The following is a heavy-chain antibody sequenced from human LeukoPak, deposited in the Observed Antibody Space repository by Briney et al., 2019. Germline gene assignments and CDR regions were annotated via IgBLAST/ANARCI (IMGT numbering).Heavy chain of an antibody. CDR2: INPNSGGT. CDR1: GYTFTGYY. CDR3: ARDLGRVSEGSFGTAEQQLVRFDP. J-gene: IGHJ5*02. Sequence: ASVKVSCKASGYTFTGYYMHWVRQAPGQGLEWMGWINPNSGGTNYAQKFQGRVTMTRDTSISTAYMELSRLRSDDTAVYYCARDLGRVSEGSFGTAEQQLVRFDPWGQGTLVTVSS. V-gene: IGHV1-2*02. D-gene: IGHD6-13*01.